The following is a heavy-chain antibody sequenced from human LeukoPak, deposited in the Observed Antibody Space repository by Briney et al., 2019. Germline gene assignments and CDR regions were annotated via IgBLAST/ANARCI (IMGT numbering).Heavy chain of an antibody. CDR2: IYYSGST. CDR1: GGSISSYY. CDR3: AKAGKRGYSGNDR. D-gene: IGHD5-12*01. Sequence: SETLSLTCTVSGGSISSYYWSWIRQPPGKGLEWIGYIYYSGSTNYNPSLKSRVTISVDTSKNQFSLKLSSVTAADTAVYYCAKAGKRGYSGNDRWGQGTLVTVSS. J-gene: IGHJ4*02. V-gene: IGHV4-59*08.